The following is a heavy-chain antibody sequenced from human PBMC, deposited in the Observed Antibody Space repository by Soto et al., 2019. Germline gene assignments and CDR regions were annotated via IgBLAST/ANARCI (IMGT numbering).Heavy chain of an antibody. J-gene: IGHJ4*02. CDR3: ARDRYDIFTGYYEGYFDY. CDR2: ISAYNGNT. D-gene: IGHD3-9*01. CDR1: GYTFTSYG. Sequence: QVQLVQSGAEVKKPGASVKVSCKASGYTFTSYGISWVRQAPGQGLEWMGWISAYNGNTNYAQKLQGRVTITTDTSTSTAYMELRSLRSDDTAVYYCARDRYDIFTGYYEGYFDYWGQGTLVTVSS. V-gene: IGHV1-18*01.